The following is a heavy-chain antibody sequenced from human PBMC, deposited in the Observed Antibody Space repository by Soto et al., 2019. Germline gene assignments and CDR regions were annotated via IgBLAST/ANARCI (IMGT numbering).Heavy chain of an antibody. CDR1: GGSFSPFY. CDR3: ARGRDY. V-gene: IGHV4-34*01. CDR2: INHSGST. J-gene: IGHJ4*02. Sequence: QVQLQQRGAGLLKPSETLSLTCAVYGGSFSPFYWSWIRQPPGKGLEWIGEINHSGSTNYNPSRKSRVTISVDTAKNQFSLKLSSVAAADTAMYYCARGRDYWGQGTLVTVSS.